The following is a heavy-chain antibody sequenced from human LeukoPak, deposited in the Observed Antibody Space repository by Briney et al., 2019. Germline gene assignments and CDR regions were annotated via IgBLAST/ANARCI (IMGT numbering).Heavy chain of an antibody. CDR2: IPYSGST. CDR3: ARCKDYYVSGSYYKTFDY. D-gene: IGHD3-10*01. CDR1: GDSINSSSYY. J-gene: IGHJ4*02. Sequence: SETLSLTCTVSGDSINSSSYYWGWIRQPPGKGLEWIGSIPYSGSTYYNPSLKSRLTISVDTSKNQFSLKLSSVTAADTAVYYCARCKDYYVSGSYYKTFDYWGQGTLVTVSS. V-gene: IGHV4-39*07.